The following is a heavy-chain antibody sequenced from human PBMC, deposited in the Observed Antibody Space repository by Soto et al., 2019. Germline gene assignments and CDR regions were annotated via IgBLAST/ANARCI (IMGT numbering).Heavy chain of an antibody. J-gene: IGHJ6*02. V-gene: IGHV4-34*01. Sequence: SETLSLTCAVYGGYFSGYYWSWIRQPPGKGLEWIGEINHSGSTNYNPSLKSRVTISVDTSKNQFSLKLSSVTAADTAVYYCARGLGDYYGMDVWGQGTTVTVSS. D-gene: IGHD3-16*01. CDR2: INHSGST. CDR3: ARGLGDYYGMDV. CDR1: GGYFSGYY.